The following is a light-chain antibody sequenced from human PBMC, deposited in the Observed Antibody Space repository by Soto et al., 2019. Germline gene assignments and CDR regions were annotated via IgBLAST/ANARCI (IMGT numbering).Light chain of an antibody. CDR1: QSVGSY. CDR2: GAS. Sequence: EIVLTQSPATLSLSPGERATLSCRASQSVGSYLAWYQHKPGQAPRLLIYGASSRATGIPDRFSGSGSGTDFTLTITRLEAEDFAMYYCQQHGGSPITFGQGTRLEIK. V-gene: IGKV3-20*01. CDR3: QQHGGSPIT. J-gene: IGKJ5*01.